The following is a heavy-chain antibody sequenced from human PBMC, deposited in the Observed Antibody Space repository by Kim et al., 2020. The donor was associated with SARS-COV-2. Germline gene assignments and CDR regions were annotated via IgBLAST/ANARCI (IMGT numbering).Heavy chain of an antibody. Sequence: GGSLRLSCAASGFTLSSYAMSWVRQAPGKGLEWVSVIRDSGGSTYYADSVKGRFTISRDNSKNMLYLQMNSLRAEDTAVYYCAKDRGGGFDYWGQGTLVTVSS. CDR2: IRDSGGST. V-gene: IGHV3-23*01. CDR1: GFTLSSYA. J-gene: IGHJ4*02. CDR3: AKDRGGGFDY. D-gene: IGHD3-10*01.